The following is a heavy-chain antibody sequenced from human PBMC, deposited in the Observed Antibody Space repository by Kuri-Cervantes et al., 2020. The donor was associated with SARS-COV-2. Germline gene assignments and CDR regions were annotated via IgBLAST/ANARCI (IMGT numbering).Heavy chain of an antibody. CDR2: IYYSGST. V-gene: IGHV4-59*11. Sequence: SETLSLTCTVSGGSTSSHYWSWIRQPPGKGLEWIGYIYYSGSTNYNPSLKSRVTISVDTSKNQFSLKLSSVTAADTAVYYCARGGVDTAMGADYWGQGTLVTVSS. CDR1: GGSTSSHY. D-gene: IGHD5-18*01. J-gene: IGHJ4*02. CDR3: ARGGVDTAMGADY.